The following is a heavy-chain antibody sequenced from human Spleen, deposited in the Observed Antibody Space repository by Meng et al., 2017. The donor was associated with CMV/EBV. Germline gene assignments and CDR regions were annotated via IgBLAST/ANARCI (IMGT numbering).Heavy chain of an antibody. CDR1: GGSISSYY. CDR3: ARDRVTTGANYGMDV. Sequence: GSLRLSCTVSGGSISSYYWSWIRQPPGKGLEWIGEINHSGSTNYNPSLKSRVTISVDTSKNQFSLKLSSVTAADTAVYYCARDRVTTGANYGMDVWGQGTTVTVSS. J-gene: IGHJ6*02. CDR2: INHSGST. V-gene: IGHV4-34*01. D-gene: IGHD4-11*01.